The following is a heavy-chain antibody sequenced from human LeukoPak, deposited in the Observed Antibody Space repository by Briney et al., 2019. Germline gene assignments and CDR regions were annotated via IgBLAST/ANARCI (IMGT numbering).Heavy chain of an antibody. Sequence: YPSEALSLTCSVSGGSINLYYWSWIRQFPGKGLEWIGYIFNSGTTNYKPSLKSRVSISLDTSKSQFSLNLTSVTAADTAVYYCARDVVRGPFDYWGQGTLVTVSS. CDR3: ARDVVRGPFDY. V-gene: IGHV4-59*01. CDR1: GGSINLYY. D-gene: IGHD3-10*01. J-gene: IGHJ4*02. CDR2: IFNSGTT.